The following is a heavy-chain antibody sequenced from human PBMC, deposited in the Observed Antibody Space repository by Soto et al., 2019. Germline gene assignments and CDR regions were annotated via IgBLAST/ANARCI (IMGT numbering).Heavy chain of an antibody. CDR2: ISWNSGSI. J-gene: IGHJ4*02. CDR3: AKNGYSSSWYRDFDY. Sequence: SLRLSCAASGFTFDDYAMHWVLQAPGKGLEWVSGISWNSGSIGYADSVKGRFTISRDNAKNSLYLQMNSLRAEDTALYYCAKNGYSSSWYRDFDYWGQGTLVTVSS. V-gene: IGHV3-9*01. CDR1: GFTFDDYA. D-gene: IGHD6-13*01.